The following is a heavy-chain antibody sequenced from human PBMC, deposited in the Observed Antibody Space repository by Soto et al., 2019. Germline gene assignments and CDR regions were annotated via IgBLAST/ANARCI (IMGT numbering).Heavy chain of an antibody. CDR2: ISSSSSYI. J-gene: IGHJ4*02. CDR3: ARDYVPDYDYVWGSYQC. V-gene: IGHV3-21*01. Sequence: GGSLRLSCAASGFTFSSYSMNWVRQAPGKGLEWVSSISSSSSYIYYADSVKGRFTISRDNAKNSLYLQMNSLRAEDTAVYYCARDYVPDYDYVWGSYQCWGQGTLVTVST. CDR1: GFTFSSYS. D-gene: IGHD3-16*02.